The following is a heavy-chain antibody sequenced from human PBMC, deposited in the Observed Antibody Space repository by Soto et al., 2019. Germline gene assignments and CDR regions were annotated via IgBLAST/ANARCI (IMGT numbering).Heavy chain of an antibody. CDR1: GGSISGYY. Sequence: SETLRLTCSVSGGSISGYYWSWIRQTPEKGLEWIGYIYYGGSTNYNPSLKSRVTMLIDMSKNQFSLKLSSVTAADTAVYYCARARLSRSWWFDPWGQGTLVTV. J-gene: IGHJ5*02. D-gene: IGHD3-10*01. CDR3: ARARLSRSWWFDP. V-gene: IGHV4-59*01. CDR2: IYYGGST.